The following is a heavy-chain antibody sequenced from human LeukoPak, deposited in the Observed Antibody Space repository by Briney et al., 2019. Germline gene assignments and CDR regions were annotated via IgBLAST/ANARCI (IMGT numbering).Heavy chain of an antibody. CDR1: GGSISSSSYY. D-gene: IGHD5-24*01. Sequence: SETLSLTCTVSGGSISSSSYYWGWIRQPPGKGLEWIGSIYYSGSTYYSPSLKSRVTISVDTSKNQFSLKLSSVTAADTAVYYCARGGDGYNFNFDYWGQGTLVTVSS. CDR3: ARGGDGYNFNFDY. V-gene: IGHV4-39*07. CDR2: IYYSGST. J-gene: IGHJ4*02.